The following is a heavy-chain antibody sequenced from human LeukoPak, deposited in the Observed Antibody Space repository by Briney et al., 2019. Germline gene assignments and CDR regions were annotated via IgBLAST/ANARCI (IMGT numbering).Heavy chain of an antibody. CDR1: GGSFSGYY. CDR3: ARGQGGFDP. D-gene: IGHD3-16*01. Sequence: SETLSLTCAVYGGSFSGYYWSWIRQPPGKGLEWIGEINHSGSTNYNPSLKSRVTISVDTSNNQFSLKLSSVTAADTAVYYCARGQGGFDPWGQGTLVTVSS. J-gene: IGHJ5*02. CDR2: INHSGST. V-gene: IGHV4-34*01.